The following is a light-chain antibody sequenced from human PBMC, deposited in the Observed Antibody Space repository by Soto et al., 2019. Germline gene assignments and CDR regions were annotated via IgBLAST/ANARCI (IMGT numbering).Light chain of an antibody. CDR2: DAS. CDR3: QQRSNWPPE. CDR1: QSVSSY. Sequence: EIVLTHSPATLSLSPGERATLSCRASQSVSSYLAWYQQKPGQAPRLLMYDASNRATGIPARSSGSGSGTDFTLTISSLEPEDFAVYYCQQRSNWPPEFGPGTKVDI. J-gene: IGKJ3*01. V-gene: IGKV3-11*01.